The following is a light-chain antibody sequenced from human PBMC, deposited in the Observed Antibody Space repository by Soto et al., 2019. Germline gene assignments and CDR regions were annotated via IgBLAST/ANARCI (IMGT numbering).Light chain of an antibody. CDR2: GAS. CDR1: QSVSSSY. Sequence: EIVLTQSPGTLSLSPGERATLSCRASQSVSSSYLAWYQQKPGQAPRLLIYGASSRASGIPDRFSGSGSGTDFTLTISRLEPEDFAVYYCQQYGSSRWTFGPGT. V-gene: IGKV3-20*01. CDR3: QQYGSSRWT. J-gene: IGKJ1*01.